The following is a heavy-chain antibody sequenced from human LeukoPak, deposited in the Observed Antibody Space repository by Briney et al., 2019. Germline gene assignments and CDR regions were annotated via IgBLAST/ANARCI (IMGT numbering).Heavy chain of an antibody. J-gene: IGHJ5*02. Sequence: GESLKISCASSGFTFSSYEMNWVRQAPGKGLEWVSYISSSGSTIYYADSVKGRFTISRDNAKNSLYLQMNSLRAEDTAVYYCARGYYDFWSGSGQPNWSDPWGQGTLVTVSS. V-gene: IGHV3-48*03. CDR1: GFTFSSYE. CDR2: ISSSGSTI. CDR3: ARGYYDFWSGSGQPNWSDP. D-gene: IGHD3-3*01.